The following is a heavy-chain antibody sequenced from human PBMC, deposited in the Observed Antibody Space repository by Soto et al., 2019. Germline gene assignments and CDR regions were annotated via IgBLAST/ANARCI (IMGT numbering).Heavy chain of an antibody. Sequence: PGGSLRLSCAASGFTFSSYAMSWVRQAPGKGLEWVSAISGSSGSKYYADSVKGGFTISRDNAKNTLYLQMNSLRPEDTAVYYCARDSASRPYGYNYWGQGTLVTVSS. CDR2: ISGSSGSK. J-gene: IGHJ4*02. CDR1: GFTFSSYA. CDR3: ARDSASRPYGYNY. D-gene: IGHD5-18*01. V-gene: IGHV3-23*01.